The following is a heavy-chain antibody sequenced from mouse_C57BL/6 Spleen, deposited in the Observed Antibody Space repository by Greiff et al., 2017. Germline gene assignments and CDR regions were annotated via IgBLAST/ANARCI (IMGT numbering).Heavy chain of an antibody. J-gene: IGHJ2*01. D-gene: IGHD4-1*01. CDR2: IDPSDSYT. CDR1: GYTFTSYW. V-gene: IGHV1-59*01. Sequence: QVQLQQPGAELVRPGTSVKLSCKASGYTFTSYWMHWVKQRPGQGLEWIGVIDPSDSYTNYNQKFKGKATLTVDPSSSTAYMQLSSLTSEDSAVYYCARTGTSRPSFDYWGQGTTLTVSS. CDR3: ARTGTSRPSFDY.